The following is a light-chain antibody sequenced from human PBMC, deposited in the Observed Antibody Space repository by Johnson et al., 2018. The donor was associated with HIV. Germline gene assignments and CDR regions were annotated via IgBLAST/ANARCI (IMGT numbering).Light chain of an antibody. CDR1: SSNIGNNY. CDR3: GTWDSSLSAYV. V-gene: IGLV1-51*01. CDR2: DNN. Sequence: QSVLTQPPSVSAAPGQKVTISCSGSSSNIGNNYVSWYQQLPETAPKLLIYDNNKRPSAIPDRFSGSKSGTSATLGVTGLQTGDEADYYCGTWDSSLSAYVLRTGTKVTVL. J-gene: IGLJ1*01.